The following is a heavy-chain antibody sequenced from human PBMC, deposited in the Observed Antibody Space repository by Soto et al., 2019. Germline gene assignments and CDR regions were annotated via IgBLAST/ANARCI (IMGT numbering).Heavy chain of an antibody. CDR1: GFTFSSYG. J-gene: IGHJ4*02. V-gene: IGHV3-33*01. CDR2: IWYDGSNK. CDR3: ARDLGGYSGYRGSVDY. D-gene: IGHD5-12*01. Sequence: GGSLRLSCAASGFTFSSYGMHWVRQAPGKGLEWVAVIWYDGSNKYYADSVKGRFTISRDNSKNTLYLQMNSLRAEDTAVYYCARDLGGYSGYRGSVDYWGQGTLVTVSS.